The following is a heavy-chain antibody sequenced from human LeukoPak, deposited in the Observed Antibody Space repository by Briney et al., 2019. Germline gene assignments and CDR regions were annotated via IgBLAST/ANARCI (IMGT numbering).Heavy chain of an antibody. D-gene: IGHD2-2*01. Sequence: SVTVSCKASGGTFSSYAISWVRQAPGQGLEWMGGIIPIFGTANYAQKFQGRVTITADESTSTACMELSSLRSEDTAVYYCARDHCSSTSCYLYFQHWGQGTLVTVSS. CDR2: IIPIFGTA. CDR3: ARDHCSSTSCYLYFQH. CDR1: GGTFSSYA. J-gene: IGHJ1*01. V-gene: IGHV1-69*13.